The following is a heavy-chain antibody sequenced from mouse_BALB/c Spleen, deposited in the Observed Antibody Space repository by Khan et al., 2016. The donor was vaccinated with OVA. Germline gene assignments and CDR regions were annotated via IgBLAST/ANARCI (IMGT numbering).Heavy chain of an antibody. CDR2: ISYSGST. J-gene: IGHJ4*01. CDR1: GYSITSDYA. D-gene: IGHD2-14*01. Sequence: DVQLQESGPGLVKPSQSLSLTCTVTGYSITSDYAWNWIRQFPGNKLEWMGYISYSGSTSYNPSLKSRISITRDTSKNPFFLQLNSVTTEDTATYYCARGAYYRYDDYAMDYWGQGTSVTVSS. CDR3: ARGAYYRYDDYAMDY. V-gene: IGHV3-2*02.